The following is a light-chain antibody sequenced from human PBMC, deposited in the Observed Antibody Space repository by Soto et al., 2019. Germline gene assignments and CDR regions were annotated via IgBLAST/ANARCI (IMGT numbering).Light chain of an antibody. CDR2: DVS. V-gene: IGLV2-14*01. J-gene: IGLJ1*01. CDR3: CSYTRSGTLI. CDR1: SGDIGDYNY. Sequence: SVLTQPASVSRSPGQSITISCVGTSGDIGDYNYVSWYQQHPGKVPKVIIYDVSNRPSGVSYRFSGTKSGNTASLTVSGLQAEDEADYYCCSYTRSGTLIFGTG.